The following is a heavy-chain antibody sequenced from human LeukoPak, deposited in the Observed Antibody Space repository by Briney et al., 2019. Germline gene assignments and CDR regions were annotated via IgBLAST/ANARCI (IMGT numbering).Heavy chain of an antibody. CDR3: ARHYEIKNRYHFDY. CDR1: GGSISSGTFF. D-gene: IGHD1-14*01. V-gene: IGHV4-39*01. Sequence: PSETLSLTCTVSGGSISSGTFFWAWIRQPPGKGLEWIGSIHHVGSTYYNPSLRSRVTMSLDTSKHQFSLKLSSVTAADTAVYYCARHYEIKNRYHFDYWGQGTLVTVSS. CDR2: IHHVGST. J-gene: IGHJ4*02.